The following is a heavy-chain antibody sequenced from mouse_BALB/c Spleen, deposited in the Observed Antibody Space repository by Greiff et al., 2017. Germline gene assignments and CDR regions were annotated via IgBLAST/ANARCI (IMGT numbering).Heavy chain of an antibody. Sequence: QVHVKQSGPSLVQPSQSLSITCTVSGFSLTSYGVHWVRQSPGKGLEWLGVIWRGGSTDYNAAFMSRLSITKDNSKSQVFFKMNSLQADDTAIYYCAKNGNGNYSAWFAYWGQGTLVTVSA. D-gene: IGHD2-1*01. CDR1: GFSLTSYG. CDR2: IWRGGST. CDR3: AKNGNGNYSAWFAY. V-gene: IGHV2-5-1*01. J-gene: IGHJ3*01.